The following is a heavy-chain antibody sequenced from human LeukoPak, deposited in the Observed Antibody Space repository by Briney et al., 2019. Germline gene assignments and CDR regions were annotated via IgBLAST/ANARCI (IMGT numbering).Heavy chain of an antibody. CDR3: ARDDGGYPI. D-gene: IGHD4-23*01. CDR2: IKQDGSEK. Sequence: GGSLRLSCAASGFTFTDYYMSWIRQAPGKGLEWVANIKQDGSEKYYVDSVKGRFTISRDNAKNSLYLQMNSLRAEDTAVYYCARDDGGYPIWGQGTMVTVSS. J-gene: IGHJ3*02. V-gene: IGHV3-7*01. CDR1: GFTFTDYY.